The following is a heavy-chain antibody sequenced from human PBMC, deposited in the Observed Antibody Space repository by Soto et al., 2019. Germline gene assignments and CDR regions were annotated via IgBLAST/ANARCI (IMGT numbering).Heavy chain of an antibody. CDR1: GYTFTGYY. V-gene: IGHV1-2*02. Sequence: QVQLVQSGAEVTKPGASVKVSCKASGYTFTGYYIHWVRQAPGQGLEWMGWINPNSGGTNFAQKFQGRVTMTRDTAISTAYMELSGLRSDDTAIYYCARCLGMDTSMIVGYWGQGTLVSVSS. D-gene: IGHD5-18*01. J-gene: IGHJ4*02. CDR2: INPNSGGT. CDR3: ARCLGMDTSMIVGY.